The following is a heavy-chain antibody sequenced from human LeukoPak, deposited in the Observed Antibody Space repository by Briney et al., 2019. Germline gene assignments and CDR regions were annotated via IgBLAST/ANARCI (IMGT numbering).Heavy chain of an antibody. Sequence: GGSLRLSCAASGFTVCSNYMSWVRQAPAKGLEWVSVIYSGGSTYYADSVKGRFTISRDNFKDTLSLQMNGLRAEDTAVYFCARGSVNPFDYWGQGTLVTVSS. CDR1: GFTVCSNY. V-gene: IGHV3-53*01. CDR3: ARGSVNPFDY. J-gene: IGHJ4*02. CDR2: IYSGGST. D-gene: IGHD5/OR15-5a*01.